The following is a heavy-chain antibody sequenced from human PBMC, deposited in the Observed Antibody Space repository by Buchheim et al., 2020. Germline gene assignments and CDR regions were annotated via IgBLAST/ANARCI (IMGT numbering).Heavy chain of an antibody. CDR1: GFTFSSYG. CDR2: IWYDGSNK. V-gene: IGHV3-33*01. Sequence: QVQLVESGGGVVQPGRSLRLSCAASGFTFSSYGMHWVRQAPGKGLEWVAVIWYDGSNKYYADSVKGRFTISRDNSKNTLYLQMNSLRAEDTAVYYCARDFLQMTTVNGYGMDVWGQGTT. J-gene: IGHJ6*02. CDR3: ARDFLQMTTVNGYGMDV. D-gene: IGHD4-11*01.